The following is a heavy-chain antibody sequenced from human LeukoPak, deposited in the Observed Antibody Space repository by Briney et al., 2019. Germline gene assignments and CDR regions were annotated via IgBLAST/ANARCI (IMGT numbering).Heavy chain of an antibody. Sequence: PSETLSLTCAVYGGSFSGYHWSWIRQPPGKGLEWIGEINHSGSTNYNPSLKSRVTISVDTSKNQFSLKLSSVTAADTAVYYCARVRYSSSWTDSNWFDPWGQGTLVTVSS. V-gene: IGHV4-34*01. CDR3: ARVRYSSSWTDSNWFDP. J-gene: IGHJ5*02. CDR2: INHSGST. D-gene: IGHD6-13*01. CDR1: GGSFSGYH.